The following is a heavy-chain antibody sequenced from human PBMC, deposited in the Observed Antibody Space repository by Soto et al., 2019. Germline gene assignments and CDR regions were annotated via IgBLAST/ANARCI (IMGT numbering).Heavy chain of an antibody. J-gene: IGHJ4*02. CDR2: ISSGAITI. CDR3: AGQYSSSSVEF. D-gene: IGHD6-6*01. CDR1: GFTFSDYY. V-gene: IGHV3-11*01. Sequence: GESLKISCAASGFTFSDYYMNWIRQAPGKGLEWVSYISSGAITIYYADSVKGRFTISRDNAKNSLYVQMNSLRAEDTAVYYCAGQYSSSSVEFWGQGTLVTVSS.